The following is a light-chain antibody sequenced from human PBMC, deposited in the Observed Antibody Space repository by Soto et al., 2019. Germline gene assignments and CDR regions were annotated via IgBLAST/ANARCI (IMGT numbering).Light chain of an antibody. CDR3: QQTYSTLT. V-gene: IGKV1-39*01. CDR2: AAT. J-gene: IGKJ5*01. CDR1: QNINKY. Sequence: DIPVTQSPSSLSASVGDRVTITCRARQNINKYLNWYQHKPGKAPNLLIYAATTLQTGVSSRVSGSGSGTDFSLTISSLQPEDFATYDCQQTYSTLTSGQGTRLEMK.